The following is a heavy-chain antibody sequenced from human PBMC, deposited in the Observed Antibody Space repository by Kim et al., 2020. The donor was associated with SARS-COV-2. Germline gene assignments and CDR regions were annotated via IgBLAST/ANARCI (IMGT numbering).Heavy chain of an antibody. CDR3: ARDHPYFDWLLSLDY. Sequence: GGSLRLSCAASGFTFSSYAMHWVRQAPGKGLEWVAVISYDGSNKYYADSVKGRFTISRDNSKNTLYLQMNSLRAEDTAVYYCARDHPYFDWLLSLDYWGQGTLVTVSS. CDR1: GFTFSSYA. J-gene: IGHJ4*02. V-gene: IGHV3-30*04. D-gene: IGHD3-9*01. CDR2: ISYDGSNK.